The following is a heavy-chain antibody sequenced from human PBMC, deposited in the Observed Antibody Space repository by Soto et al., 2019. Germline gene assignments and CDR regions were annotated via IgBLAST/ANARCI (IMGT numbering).Heavy chain of an antibody. CDR3: ARRAPEYYYDSSGYYYAD. V-gene: IGHV5-51*01. CDR1: GYSFTSYW. Sequence: PGESLTISCKGSGYSFTSYWVGWVRQMPGKGLEWMGIIYPGDSDTRYSPSFQGQVTISADKSISTAYLQWSSLKASDTAMYYCARRAPEYYYDSSGYYYADWGQGTLVTVSS. D-gene: IGHD3-22*01. CDR2: IYPGDSDT. J-gene: IGHJ4*02.